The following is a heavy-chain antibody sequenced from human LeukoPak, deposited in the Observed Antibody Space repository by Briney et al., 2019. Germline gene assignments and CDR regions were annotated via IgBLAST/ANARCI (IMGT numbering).Heavy chain of an antibody. CDR1: GFTFDDYA. Sequence: GRSLRLSCAASGFTFDDYAMHWVRQAPGKGLEWVSGISWNSGSIGYADSVKGRFTISRDNAKNSLYLQMNSLRAEDTALYYCAKGISEYSSSWYDYWGQGTLVTVSS. D-gene: IGHD6-13*01. CDR3: AKGISEYSSSWYDY. CDR2: ISWNSGSI. V-gene: IGHV3-9*01. J-gene: IGHJ4*02.